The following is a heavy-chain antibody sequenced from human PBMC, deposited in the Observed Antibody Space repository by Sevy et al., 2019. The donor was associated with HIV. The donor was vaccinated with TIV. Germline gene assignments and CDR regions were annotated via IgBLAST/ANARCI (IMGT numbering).Heavy chain of an antibody. J-gene: IGHJ4*02. Sequence: GGSLRLSCAASGFTFSDYYMSWIRQAPGKGLEWVSYISSSGSTIYYPDSVKGRFTISRDNAKNSLYLQMNSLRAEDTAVYYCARDHNRGYFDYWGQGTLVTVSS. CDR1: GFTFSDYY. V-gene: IGHV3-11*01. CDR3: ARDHNRGYFDY. D-gene: IGHD3-10*01. CDR2: ISSSGSTI.